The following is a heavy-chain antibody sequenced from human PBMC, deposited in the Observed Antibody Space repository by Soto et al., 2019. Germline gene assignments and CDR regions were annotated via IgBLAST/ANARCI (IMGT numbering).Heavy chain of an antibody. V-gene: IGHV3-74*01. D-gene: IGHD2-15*01. CDR1: GFTFSSYW. CDR3: ARAGRYCSGGSCYTRTPFDY. Sequence: EVQLVESGGGLVQPGGSLRLSCAASGFTFSSYWMHWVRQAPGKGLVWVSRINSDGSSTSYADSVKGRFTISRDNAKNTLYLQMNSLRAEDTAVYYCARAGRYCSGGSCYTRTPFDYWGQGTLVTVSS. CDR2: INSDGSST. J-gene: IGHJ4*02.